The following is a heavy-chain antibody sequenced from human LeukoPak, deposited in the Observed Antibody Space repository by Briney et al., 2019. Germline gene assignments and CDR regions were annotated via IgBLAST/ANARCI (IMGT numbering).Heavy chain of an antibody. V-gene: IGHV3-64*02. J-gene: IGHJ4*02. CDR1: GFTLSSFS. CDR3: ARYQGYSYGYVPVGY. D-gene: IGHD5-18*01. CDR2: INYKGGTT. Sequence: GGSLRLSCAASGFTLSSFSMHWVRQSPGRGLEYVSAINYKGGTTYYADSVKGRFTISRDNAKNSLYLQMNGLRAEDTAVYYCARYQGYSYGYVPVGYWGQGTLVTVSS.